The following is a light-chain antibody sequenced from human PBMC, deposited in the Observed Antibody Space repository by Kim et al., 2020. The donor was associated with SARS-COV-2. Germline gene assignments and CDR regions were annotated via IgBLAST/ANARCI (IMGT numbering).Light chain of an antibody. V-gene: IGKV3-15*01. J-gene: IGKJ2*01. CDR3: QQYDNGYT. CDR2: HVS. Sequence: LFVSPGERATLSCRASQSVSGNVAWYQQKPGQAPRLLIYHVSTRATGIPARFSGTRSGTEFTLTISSLQPGDFAVYYCQQYDNGYTFGQGTKLEI. CDR1: QSVSGN.